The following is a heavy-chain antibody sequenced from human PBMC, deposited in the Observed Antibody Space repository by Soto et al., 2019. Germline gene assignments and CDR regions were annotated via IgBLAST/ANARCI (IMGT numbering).Heavy chain of an antibody. V-gene: IGHV1-18*01. J-gene: IGHJ5*02. CDR1: GYTFTNYG. Sequence: QVLLVQSGAAVKTPGASVKISCQASGYTFTNYGITWVRQTPGQGFEWMAWINPYNGNTNYAQNLQGRGTMTTDPSRGSVYMDLRSLKSDATSVYYFQRVPTQSTRWTTDPWFAPCGQGTMVTVTS. CDR2: INPYNGNT. D-gene: IGHD1-1*01. CDR3: QRVPTQSTRWTTDPWFAP.